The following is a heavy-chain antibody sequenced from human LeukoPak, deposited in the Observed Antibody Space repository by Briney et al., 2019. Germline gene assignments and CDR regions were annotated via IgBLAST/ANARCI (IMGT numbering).Heavy chain of an antibody. Sequence: GWSLRLSCAASGFTFSSYWMHWVRQAPGKGLVWVSRINSDGSSTTYADSVKGRFTISRDNAKNTLYLQMNSLRAEDTAVYYCARDTAAAATGYWGQGTLVTVSS. CDR2: INSDGSST. J-gene: IGHJ4*02. CDR1: GFTFSSYW. V-gene: IGHV3-74*01. D-gene: IGHD6-13*01. CDR3: ARDTAAAATGY.